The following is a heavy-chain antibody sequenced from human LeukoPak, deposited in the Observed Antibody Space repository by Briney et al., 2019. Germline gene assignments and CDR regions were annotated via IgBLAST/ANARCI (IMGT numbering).Heavy chain of an antibody. CDR2: ISDSGDYT. D-gene: IGHD3-3*02. CDR3: ARDSSSFPNYFDY. V-gene: IGHV3-23*01. Sequence: PGGSLRLSCAGSGFTFSSYAMSWVRQAPGKGLEWVSAISDSGDYTYYADSVKGRFTISRDNSKNTRYLHVNSLRAEDTAVYYCARDSSSFPNYFDYWGQGTLVTVSS. CDR1: GFTFSSYA. J-gene: IGHJ4*02.